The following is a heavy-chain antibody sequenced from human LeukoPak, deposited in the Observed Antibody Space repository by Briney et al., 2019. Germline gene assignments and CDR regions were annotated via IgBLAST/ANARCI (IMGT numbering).Heavy chain of an antibody. V-gene: IGHV1-24*01. J-gene: IGHJ4*02. Sequence: GASVKVSCKVSGYTLTELSMHWVRQAPGKGLEWMGGFDPEDGEAIYAQKFQGRVTMTEDTSTDTAYMELSSLRSEDTAVYYCATAVQLERPMDDYWGQGTLVTVSS. CDR2: FDPEDGEA. CDR1: GYTLTELS. D-gene: IGHD1-1*01. CDR3: ATAVQLERPMDDY.